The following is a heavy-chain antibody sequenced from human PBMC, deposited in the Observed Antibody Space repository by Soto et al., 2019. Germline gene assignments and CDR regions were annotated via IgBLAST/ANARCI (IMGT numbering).Heavy chain of an antibody. D-gene: IGHD2-8*02. V-gene: IGHV1-18*01. CDR2: ISGYNANT. CDR1: DNTFTYYG. Sequence: QAQLVQSGSEVKRPGASVKVSCRSFDNTFTYYGINWVRQAPGQGLEWLGWISGYNANTKEAQKFQDRVSMTADTSTRTAYLEVRSPTSDDTGVYFCAAPGGNHFGMDVWGQGTTVTVSS. CDR3: AAPGGNHFGMDV. J-gene: IGHJ6*02.